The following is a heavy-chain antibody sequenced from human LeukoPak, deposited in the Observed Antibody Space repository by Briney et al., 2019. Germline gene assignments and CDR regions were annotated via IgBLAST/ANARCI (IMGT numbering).Heavy chain of an antibody. CDR1: GYTFTGYY. CDR2: INPNSGGT. Sequence: AASVKVSCKASGYTFTGYYMHWVRQAPGQGLEWMGWINPNSGGTNYAQKFQGRVTMTRDTSISTAYMELSRLRSDDTAVYYCARDLVRYCSGGSCYSFSPSDGMDVWGQGTTVTVSS. CDR3: ARDLVRYCSGGSCYSFSPSDGMDV. J-gene: IGHJ6*02. D-gene: IGHD2-15*01. V-gene: IGHV1-2*02.